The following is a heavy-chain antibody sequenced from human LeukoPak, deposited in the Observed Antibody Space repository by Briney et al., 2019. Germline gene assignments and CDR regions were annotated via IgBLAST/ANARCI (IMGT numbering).Heavy chain of an antibody. CDR2: IRNDGSNK. CDR1: GFTFSSYW. J-gene: IGHJ3*02. CDR3: AKDRLDSGRYPDAFDI. D-gene: IGHD1-26*01. Sequence: GGSLRLSCAASGFTFSSYWMHWVRQAPGKGLEWVAFIRNDGSNKYQADSVKGRFTISRDNSKNALYLQMNSLRAEDTAVYYCAKDRLDSGRYPDAFDIWGQGTLVTVSS. V-gene: IGHV3-30*02.